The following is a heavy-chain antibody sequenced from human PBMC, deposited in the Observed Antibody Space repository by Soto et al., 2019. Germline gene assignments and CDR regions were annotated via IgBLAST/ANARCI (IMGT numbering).Heavy chain of an antibody. J-gene: IGHJ4*02. CDR1: GYTFTSYD. V-gene: IGHV1-8*01. CDR3: AGGYDSSGYYYVDFDY. CDR2: MNPNSGNT. Sequence: QVQLVQSGAEVKKPGASVKVSCKASGYTFTSYDINWVRQATGQGLEWMGWMNPNSGNTGYAQKFQGRVTMTRNTSISTDYMELSSLRSEDTAVYYCAGGYDSSGYYYVDFDYWGQGTLVTVSS. D-gene: IGHD3-22*01.